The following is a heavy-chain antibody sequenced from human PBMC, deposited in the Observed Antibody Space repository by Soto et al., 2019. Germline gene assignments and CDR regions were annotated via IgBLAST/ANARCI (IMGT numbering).Heavy chain of an antibody. V-gene: IGHV2-5*02. CDR3: AHSPRADDYFWGRYRYEY. D-gene: IGHD3-16*02. J-gene: IGHJ4*02. CDR1: GFSLSTSGVG. Sequence: HITLKESGPTLVKPTQTLTLTCTFSGFSLSTSGVGVGWIRQPPGKAPEWLARLYWDDDKRYSLSLNSRLTTTKDNSKNQVLLTKTKMDPVDTATYYCAHSPRADDYFWGRYRYEYWGQGTMVTASS. CDR2: LYWDDDK.